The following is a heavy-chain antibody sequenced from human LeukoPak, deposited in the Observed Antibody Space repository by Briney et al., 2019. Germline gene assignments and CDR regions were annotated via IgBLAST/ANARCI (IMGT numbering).Heavy chain of an antibody. CDR2: ISSSSSYI. Sequence: PGGSLRLSCAASGFTFSSYFMNWVRQAPGKGLEWVSSISSSSSYIYYADSVKGRFTISRDNAKNSLYLQMNSLRAEDTAVYYCAREGRDGYNSLDYWGQGTLVTVSS. D-gene: IGHD5-24*01. CDR1: GFTFSSYF. V-gene: IGHV3-21*01. CDR3: AREGRDGYNSLDY. J-gene: IGHJ4*02.